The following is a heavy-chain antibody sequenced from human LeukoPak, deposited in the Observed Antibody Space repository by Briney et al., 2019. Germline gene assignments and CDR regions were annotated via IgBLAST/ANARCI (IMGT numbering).Heavy chain of an antibody. Sequence: ASVKVSCKVSGYTLTELSMHWVRQAPGKGLEWMGGFDPEDGETIYAQKFQGRVTMTEDTSTDTAYMELSSLRSEDTAVYYCAALQWQQLVLLQEIPWFDPWGQGTLVTVSS. CDR1: GYTLTELS. J-gene: IGHJ5*02. V-gene: IGHV1-24*01. CDR3: AALQWQQLVLLQEIPWFDP. D-gene: IGHD6-13*01. CDR2: FDPEDGET.